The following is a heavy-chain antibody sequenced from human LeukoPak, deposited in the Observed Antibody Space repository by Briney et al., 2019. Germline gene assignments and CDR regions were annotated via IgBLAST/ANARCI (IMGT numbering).Heavy chain of an antibody. J-gene: IGHJ3*02. Sequence: PSETLSLTCTVSGGSISSGAYYWSWIRQPAGKGLEWIGYIYDSGSTNCNPSLKSRVTISVDTSKNQFSLKLSSVTAADTAVYYCACLTTADAFDIWGQGTMVTVSS. V-gene: IGHV4-61*10. CDR2: IYDSGST. CDR1: GGSISSGAYY. CDR3: ACLTTADAFDI. D-gene: IGHD3-22*01.